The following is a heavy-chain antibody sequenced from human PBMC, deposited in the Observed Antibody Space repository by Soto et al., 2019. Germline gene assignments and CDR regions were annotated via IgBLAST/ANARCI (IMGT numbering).Heavy chain of an antibody. CDR1: GDSISSYY. Sequence: QVQLQESGPGLVKPSETLSLTCTVSGDSISSYYWSWIRQPAGKGMEWIGRIHTTENTNYNPSLKSRVTMSIDTYNNQFSLKLTSLTAADTAVYYCARALSSAAGLYFDYWGQVTLVTVSA. V-gene: IGHV4-4*07. J-gene: IGHJ4*02. D-gene: IGHD6-13*01. CDR2: IHTTENT. CDR3: ARALSSAAGLYFDY.